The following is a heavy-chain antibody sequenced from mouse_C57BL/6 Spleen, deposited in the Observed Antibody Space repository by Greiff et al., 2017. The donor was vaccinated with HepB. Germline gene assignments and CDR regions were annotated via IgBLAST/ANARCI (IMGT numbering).Heavy chain of an antibody. Sequence: EVKVVESGGDLVKPGGSLKLSCAASGFTFSSYGMSWVRQTPDKRLEWVATISSGGSYTYYPDSVKGRCTISRDNAKNTLYLQMSSLKSEDTAMYYCARRGTYWYVDVWGTETTVTVSS. CDR3: ARRGTYWYVDV. V-gene: IGHV5-6*01. J-gene: IGHJ1*03. CDR2: ISSGGSYT. CDR1: GFTFSSYG.